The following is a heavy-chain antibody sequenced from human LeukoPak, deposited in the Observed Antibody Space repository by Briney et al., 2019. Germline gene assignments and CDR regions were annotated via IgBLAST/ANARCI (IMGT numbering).Heavy chain of an antibody. CDR1: GGTFSSYA. D-gene: IGHD2-21*01. J-gene: IGHJ4*02. V-gene: IGHV1-69*06. Sequence: ASVKVSCKASGGTFSSYAISWVRQAPGQGLEWMGGIIPIFGTANYAQKFQGRVTITADKSTSTAYMELSSLRSEDTAVYYCTRSVRNGHIDYWGQGTLVTASS. CDR2: IIPIFGTA. CDR3: TRSVRNGHIDY.